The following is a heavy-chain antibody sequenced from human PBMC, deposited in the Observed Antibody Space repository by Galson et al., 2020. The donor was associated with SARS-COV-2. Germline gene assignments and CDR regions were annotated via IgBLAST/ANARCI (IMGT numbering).Heavy chain of an antibody. CDR2: VSYDGKKE. Sequence: GGSLRLSCAASGFRFSSYGMHWVRQAPGKGLEWVAVVSYDGKKEYYADSVKGRFTISRDNSKNTLYLQVDSLRAEDTAMYYCAKDIIYDYSWGTYRYTGYYFDYWGQGTLVTVSS. V-gene: IGHV3-30*18. D-gene: IGHD3-16*02. CDR3: AKDIIYDYSWGTYRYTGYYFDY. CDR1: GFRFSSYG. J-gene: IGHJ4*02.